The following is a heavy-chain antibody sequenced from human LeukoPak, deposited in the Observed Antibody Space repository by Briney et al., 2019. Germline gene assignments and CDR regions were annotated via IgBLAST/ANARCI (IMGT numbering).Heavy chain of an antibody. CDR2: NSYSGNT. CDR3: ARVGSGSFDY. V-gene: IGHV4-59*01. J-gene: IGHJ4*02. Sequence: SETLSLTCTVSGGSISSYYWSWIRQPPGKGLEWIGYNSYSGNTNYNPSLKSRVTISVDTSKNHFSPNLSSVTAADTAVYYCARVGSGSFDYWGQGTLVTVSS. D-gene: IGHD1-26*01. CDR1: GGSISSYY.